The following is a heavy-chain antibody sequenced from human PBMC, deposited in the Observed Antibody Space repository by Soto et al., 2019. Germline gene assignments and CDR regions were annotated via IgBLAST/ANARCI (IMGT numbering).Heavy chain of an antibody. CDR1: GFRFNNYW. Sequence: EVQLVESGGDLVQPGGPLRPSCTPLGFRFNNYWLTGVRKPPGRGLEWLANIKQDGTKKYYVDFVKGRFTVSRDNAKNAVFLQMTSLRVEDTALYYCARGPYCGNSPCIDWIDFWGQGTWVTVSS. J-gene: IGHJ5*01. CDR2: IKQDGTKK. D-gene: IGHD2-21*01. CDR3: ARGPYCGNSPCIDWIDF. V-gene: IGHV3-7*01.